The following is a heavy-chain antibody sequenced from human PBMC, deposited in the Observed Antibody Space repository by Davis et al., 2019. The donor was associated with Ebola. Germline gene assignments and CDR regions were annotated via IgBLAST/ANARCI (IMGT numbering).Heavy chain of an antibody. CDR1: GFTFSSYS. J-gene: IGHJ4*02. V-gene: IGHV3-73*01. CDR2: IRSKANSYAT. D-gene: IGHD6-13*01. Sequence: GESLKISCAASGFTFSSYSMNWVRQTSGKGLEWVGRIRSKANSYATAYAASVKGRFTISRDDSKNTAYLQMNSLKTEDTAVYYCTAAAGIFDYWGQGTLVTVSS. CDR3: TAAAGIFDY.